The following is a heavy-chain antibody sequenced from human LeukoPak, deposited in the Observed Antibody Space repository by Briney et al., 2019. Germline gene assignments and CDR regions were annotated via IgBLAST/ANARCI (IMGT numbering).Heavy chain of an antibody. CDR1: GFTFSDYY. Sequence: PGGSLRLSCAASGFTFSDYYISWIRQAPGKGREWVSYISSSGSTIYYADSVKGRFTISRDNAKNSLYLQMNSLRAEDTAVYYCARGQTYYYGSGSLDYWGQGTLVTASS. J-gene: IGHJ4*02. D-gene: IGHD3-10*01. V-gene: IGHV3-11*01. CDR3: ARGQTYYYGSGSLDY. CDR2: ISSSGSTI.